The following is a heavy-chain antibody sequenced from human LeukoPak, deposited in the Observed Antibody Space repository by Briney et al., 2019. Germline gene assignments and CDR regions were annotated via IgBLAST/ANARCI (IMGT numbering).Heavy chain of an antibody. J-gene: IGHJ6*02. CDR1: GFTFSSYS. Sequence: GGSLRLSCAASGFTFSSYSMNWVRQAPGKGLEWVANIKQDGSEKYYVDSVKGRFTISRDNAKNSLYLQMNSLRAEDTAVYYCARVGLRFLDYYYYYGMDVWGQGTTVTVSS. CDR3: ARVGLRFLDYYYYYGMDV. CDR2: IKQDGSEK. V-gene: IGHV3-7*03. D-gene: IGHD3-3*01.